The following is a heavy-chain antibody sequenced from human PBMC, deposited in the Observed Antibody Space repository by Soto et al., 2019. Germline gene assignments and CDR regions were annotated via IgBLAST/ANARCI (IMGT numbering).Heavy chain of an antibody. CDR2: IKQDGSEK. V-gene: IGHV3-7*01. J-gene: IGHJ4*02. Sequence: GSLRLSCAASGFTFSSYWMSWGRQAPGKGLEWVANIKQDGSEKYYVDSVKGRFTISRDNAKNSLYLQMNSLRAEDTAVYYCARARGVSSGYLIFDYWGQGTLVTVSS. CDR3: ARARGVSSGYLIFDY. CDR1: GFTFSSYW. D-gene: IGHD3-22*01.